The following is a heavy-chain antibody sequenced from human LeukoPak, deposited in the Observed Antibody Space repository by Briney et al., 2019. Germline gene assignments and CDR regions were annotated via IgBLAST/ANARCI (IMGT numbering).Heavy chain of an antibody. CDR2: FDPGDGET. V-gene: IGHV1-24*01. CDR1: GYTLTVLS. Sequence: ASVKVSCKVSGYTLTVLSMHWVRQAPGKGLEWMRGFDPGDGETIYAQKFQGRVTMTEDTSTDTAYMELSSLRSEDTAVYYCATSGYYGSGSYLYWYFDLWGRGTLVTVSS. J-gene: IGHJ2*01. CDR3: ATSGYYGSGSYLYWYFDL. D-gene: IGHD3-10*01.